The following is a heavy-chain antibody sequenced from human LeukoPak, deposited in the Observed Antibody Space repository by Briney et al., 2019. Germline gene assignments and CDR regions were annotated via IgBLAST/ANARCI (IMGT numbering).Heavy chain of an antibody. D-gene: IGHD2-2*01. CDR2: IRYDGSNK. CDR1: GFTFSSYG. Sequence: GGSLRLSCAASGFTFSSYGMHWVRQAPGKGLEWVAFIRYDGSNKYYADSVKGRFTTSRDNSKNTLYLQMNSLRAEDTAVYYCAKDGGGYCSSTSCYGRGYFDYWGQGTLVTVSS. J-gene: IGHJ4*02. CDR3: AKDGGGYCSSTSCYGRGYFDY. V-gene: IGHV3-30*02.